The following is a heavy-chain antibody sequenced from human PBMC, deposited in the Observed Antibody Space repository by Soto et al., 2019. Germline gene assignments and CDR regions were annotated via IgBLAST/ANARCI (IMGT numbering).Heavy chain of an antibody. Sequence: GGSLRLSCAASGFTFSGYGMHWVRQAPGKGLEWVALMSHDGSKTFYADSVKGRFTISRDNSKNTLYLQMNSLKAEDTAVYYCASGQCGTNCYIFEYWGQGTLVT. V-gene: IGHV3-30*03. CDR3: ASGQCGTNCYIFEY. J-gene: IGHJ4*02. CDR1: GFTFSGYG. D-gene: IGHD2-8*01. CDR2: MSHDGSKT.